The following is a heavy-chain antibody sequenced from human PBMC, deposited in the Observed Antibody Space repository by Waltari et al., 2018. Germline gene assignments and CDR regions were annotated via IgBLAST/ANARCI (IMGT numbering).Heavy chain of an antibody. CDR2: TRNKANSYTT. CDR1: GFTFSDHY. Sequence: EVQLVESGGGLVQPGGSLRLSCAASGFTFSDHYMDWVRQAPGTGLEWVGRTRNKANSYTTEYAASVKGRFTISRDDSKNSLYLQMNSLKTEDTAVYYCAREYYDILTGYYLFDYWGQGTLVTVSS. V-gene: IGHV3-72*01. CDR3: AREYYDILTGYYLFDY. D-gene: IGHD3-9*01. J-gene: IGHJ4*02.